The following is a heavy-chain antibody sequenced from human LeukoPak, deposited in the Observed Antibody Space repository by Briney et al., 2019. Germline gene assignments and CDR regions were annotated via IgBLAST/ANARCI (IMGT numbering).Heavy chain of an antibody. D-gene: IGHD2-2*03. J-gene: IGHJ4*02. CDR2: INPNSGGT. V-gene: IGHV1-2*02. Sequence: ASVNVSCKASGYTFTGYYMHWVRQAPGQGLEWMGWINPNSGGTNYAQKFQGRVTMTRDTSISTAYMELSRLRSDDTAVYYCARAVVGIVVVPAAAGTYYFDYWGQGTLVTVSS. CDR3: ARAVVGIVVVPAAAGTYYFDY. CDR1: GYTFTGYY.